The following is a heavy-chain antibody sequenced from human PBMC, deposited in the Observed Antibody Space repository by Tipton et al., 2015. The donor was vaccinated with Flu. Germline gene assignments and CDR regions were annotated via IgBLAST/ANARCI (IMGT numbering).Heavy chain of an antibody. D-gene: IGHD1-26*01. CDR1: GYSFTSYW. CDR2: IDPSDSYT. J-gene: IGHJ3*02. Sequence: QSGAEVKKPGESLRISCKGSGYSFTSYWISWVRQMPGKGLEWMGRIDPSDSYTNYSPSFQGHVTISADKSISTAYLQWSSLKASDTAMYYCASQVYSGSYIVAFDIWGQGTMVTVSS. V-gene: IGHV5-10-1*01. CDR3: ASQVYSGSYIVAFDI.